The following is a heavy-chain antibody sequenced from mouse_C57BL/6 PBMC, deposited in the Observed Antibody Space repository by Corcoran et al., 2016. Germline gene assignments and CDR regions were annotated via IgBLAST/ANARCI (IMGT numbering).Heavy chain of an antibody. Sequence: EVQLQQSGPELVKPGASVKISCKASGYTFTDYYMNWVKQSHGRSLEWIGDINPNNGGTSYNQKFKGKATLTVDKSSSTAYMELRSLTSEDSAVYYCARCDYGCSYPWCFDLWGTGYTVTVSS. CDR1: GYTFTDYY. CDR3: ARCDYGCSYPWCFDL. D-gene: IGHD1-1*01. CDR2: INPNNGGT. V-gene: IGHV1-26*01. J-gene: IGHJ1*03.